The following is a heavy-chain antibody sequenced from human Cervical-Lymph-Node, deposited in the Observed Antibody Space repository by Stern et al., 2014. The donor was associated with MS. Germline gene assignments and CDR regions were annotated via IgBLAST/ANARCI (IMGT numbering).Heavy chain of an antibody. Sequence: QITLKESGPTLVKPTQTLTLTCTLSGFSVTTSGVGVAWIRQPPGKALESPGFIYWDDDKPSSPSLKTRLTITKDTSKNQVVLTMTNMDPVDTATYYCAHQRYAFEYWCQGTLVSVSS. CDR3: AHQRYAFEY. CDR1: GFSVTTSGVG. V-gene: IGHV2-5*02. CDR2: IYWDDDK. J-gene: IGHJ4*02. D-gene: IGHD3-9*01.